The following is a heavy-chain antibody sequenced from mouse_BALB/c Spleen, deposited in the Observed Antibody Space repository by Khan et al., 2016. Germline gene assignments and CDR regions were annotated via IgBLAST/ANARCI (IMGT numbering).Heavy chain of an antibody. J-gene: IGHJ3*01. CDR1: GYTFSNYW. V-gene: IGHV1-9*01. D-gene: IGHD2-12*01. CDR2: ILPGSGHT. Sequence: QVQLKQSGAELMKPGASMKISCKATGYTFSNYWIEWVRQRPGHGLEWIGEILPGSGHTNCNEKFRGKATFTAETSSNTAYMQLSSLISEDSAVYYWARNSDSYWFAYWGQGTLVTVSA. CDR3: ARNSDSYWFAY.